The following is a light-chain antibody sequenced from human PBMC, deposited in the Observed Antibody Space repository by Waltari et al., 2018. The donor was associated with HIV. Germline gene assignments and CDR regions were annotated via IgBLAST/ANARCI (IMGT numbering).Light chain of an antibody. CDR3: QQSSLTPRTPRT. J-gene: IGKJ1*01. V-gene: IGKV1-39*01. CDR1: QSIGNS. CDR2: AAS. Sequence: IQMTQSPSSLSASLGDRVTITCWASQSIGNSVNWYQQKPGKAPNLLIYAASRLQRGVPSRFSGSGSGTDFTLIISDLQPEDYATYDCQQSSLTPRTPRTFGQGTKVEV.